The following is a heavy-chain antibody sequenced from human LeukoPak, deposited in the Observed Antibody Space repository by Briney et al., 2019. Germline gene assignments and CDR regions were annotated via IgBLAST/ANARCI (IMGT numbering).Heavy chain of an antibody. CDR2: ISSSSSYI. V-gene: IGHV3-21*01. D-gene: IGHD3-22*01. J-gene: IGHJ4*02. CDR1: GFTFSSYS. Sequence: GGSLRLSCAASGFTFSSYSMNWVRQPPGKGLEWVSFISSSSSYIYYADSVKGRFIISRDHAKNSLYLQMNSLRAEDTAVYYCARDLRSSGYYACDYWGEGTLVTVSS. CDR3: ARDLRSSGYYACDY.